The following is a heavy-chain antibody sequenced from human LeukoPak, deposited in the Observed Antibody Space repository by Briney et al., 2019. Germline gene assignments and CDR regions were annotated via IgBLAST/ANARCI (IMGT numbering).Heavy chain of an antibody. Sequence: GGSLRLSCAASGFTFSSYAMSWVRQAPGKGLEWVSAISGSGGSTYYADSVKGRFTISRDNSKNTLYLRMNSLRAEDTAVYYCAREPEQWLVPDYYYGMDVWGQGTTVTVSS. CDR2: ISGSGGST. V-gene: IGHV3-23*01. J-gene: IGHJ6*02. CDR1: GFTFSSYA. CDR3: AREPEQWLVPDYYYGMDV. D-gene: IGHD6-19*01.